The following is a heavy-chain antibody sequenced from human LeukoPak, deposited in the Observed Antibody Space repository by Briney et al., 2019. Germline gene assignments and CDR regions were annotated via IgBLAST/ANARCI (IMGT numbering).Heavy chain of an antibody. D-gene: IGHD2-15*01. CDR2: LNPHSGGT. J-gene: IGHJ6*02. V-gene: IGHV1-2*02. CDR1: GYTLRDYY. Sequence: ASVKVSCEASGYTLRDYYIYWVRQAPGQGLEWLGWLNPHSGGTNYAQKFQGRVTLTSDTSISTAYMELSPLTSDDTAIYYCARGLRIITGLDVWGQGTTVIVSS. CDR3: ARGLRIITGLDV.